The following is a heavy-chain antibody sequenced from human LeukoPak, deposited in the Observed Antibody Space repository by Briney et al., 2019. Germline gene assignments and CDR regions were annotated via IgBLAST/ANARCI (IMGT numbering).Heavy chain of an antibody. CDR2: ISYDGSNK. V-gene: IGHV3-30*18. CDR1: GFTFSIYG. Sequence: PGGSLRLSCAASGFTFSIYGMNGVRQAPGKGLEWVAVISYDGSNKYYADSVKGRFTISRDHSKNTLYLQMNRLRAAQTAPYYCAKDLWNYQLRTLDYWGQGTLVTVSS. CDR3: AKDLWNYQLRTLDY. D-gene: IGHD2-2*01. J-gene: IGHJ4*02.